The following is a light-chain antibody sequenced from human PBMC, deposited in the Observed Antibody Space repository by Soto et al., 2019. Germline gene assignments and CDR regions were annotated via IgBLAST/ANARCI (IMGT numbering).Light chain of an antibody. CDR1: QSTSTW. J-gene: IGKJ1*01. CDR3: QQYNSYWT. Sequence: DIQMTQSPSTRYASIGDRVTITCRASQSTSTWLAWYQQKPGKAPKLLXYKAXSLESGVPSRFSGSGSGTEFTLTISSLQPDDFAAYYCQQYNSYWTFGQGTKVDIK. V-gene: IGKV1-5*03. CDR2: KAX.